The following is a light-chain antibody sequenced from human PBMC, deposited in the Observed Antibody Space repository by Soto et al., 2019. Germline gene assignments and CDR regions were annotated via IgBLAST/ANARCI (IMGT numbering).Light chain of an antibody. CDR3: QQYYTTLVT. CDR1: QSVLYSSNNKKY. J-gene: IGKJ4*01. CDR2: WAS. V-gene: IGKV4-1*01. Sequence: DIVMTQSPDSLAVSLGERATINCKASQSVLYSSNNKKYLAWYQQKPGQPPNLLIYWASTRESGVPDRFSGSGSGTDFTLTISSLQAEDVAVYYCQQYYTTLVTFGGGTKVEIK.